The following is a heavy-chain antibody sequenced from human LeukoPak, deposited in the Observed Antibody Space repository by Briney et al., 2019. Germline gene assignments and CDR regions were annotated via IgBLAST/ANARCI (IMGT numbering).Heavy chain of an antibody. J-gene: IGHJ4*02. CDR1: GFTFSSYA. CDR3: ATGGGYSYGYKRDYFDY. Sequence: GGSLRLSCAASGFTFSSYAMSWVRQAPGKGLEWVSAISGSGGSTYYADSVKGRFTISRDNSKNTLHLQMNSLRAEDTAVYYCATGGGYSYGYKRDYFDYWGQGTLVTVSS. D-gene: IGHD5-18*01. V-gene: IGHV3-23*01. CDR2: ISGSGGST.